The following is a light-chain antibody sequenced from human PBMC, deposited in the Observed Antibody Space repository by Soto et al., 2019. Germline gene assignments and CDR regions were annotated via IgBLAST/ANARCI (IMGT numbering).Light chain of an antibody. J-gene: IGLJ2*01. CDR2: EVS. Sequence: QSALTQPPSVSGSPGQSVTISCTGTSSDVGNYNRVSWYQQPPGTAPKLMIYEVSNRPSGVPDRFSGSKSGNTSSLTISGLQAEDEADYYCISYTSSSTYVVFGGGTKLTVL. CDR1: SSDVGNYNR. CDR3: ISYTSSSTYVV. V-gene: IGLV2-18*02.